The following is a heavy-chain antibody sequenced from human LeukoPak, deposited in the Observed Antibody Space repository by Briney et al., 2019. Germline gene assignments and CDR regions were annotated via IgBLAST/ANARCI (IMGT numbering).Heavy chain of an antibody. CDR2: IKEDGTAK. CDR1: GFTFSSSW. J-gene: IGHJ4*02. D-gene: IGHD3-9*01. Sequence: PGGSLRLSCAASGFTFSSSWMAWVRQAPGKGLEWVGNIKEDGTAKNYVVSVRGRFTISRDNAKNSLYLQMNSLRGEDTAVYYCARDSESWTETGPRFDYWGQGTLVTVSS. V-gene: IGHV3-7*01. CDR3: ARDSESWTETGPRFDY.